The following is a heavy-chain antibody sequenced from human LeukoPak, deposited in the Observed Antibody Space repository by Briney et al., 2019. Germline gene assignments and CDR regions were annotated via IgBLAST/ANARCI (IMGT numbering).Heavy chain of an antibody. V-gene: IGHV4-39*01. CDR3: ARHEVGYCSSPSCYGRNWLDP. Sequence: SETLSLTCTVSGGSVSSSSYYWGWIRQPLGKGLEWIGSVYFSGTTYYNPSLKSRVTISVDTSKNQFSLKLNSVTAADTAVYYCARHEVGYCSSPSCYGRNWLDPWGQGTLVTVSS. J-gene: IGHJ5*02. CDR1: GGSVSSSSYY. D-gene: IGHD2-2*01. CDR2: VYFSGTT.